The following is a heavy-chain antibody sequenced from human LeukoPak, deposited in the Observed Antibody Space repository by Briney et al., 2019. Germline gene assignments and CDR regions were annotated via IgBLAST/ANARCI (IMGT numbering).Heavy chain of an antibody. CDR2: INEGGNEK. CDR3: ARHPNSNWDY. CDR1: GFTFRNYW. Sequence: GGSLRLSCAASGFTFRNYWMSWVRQVPGKGLEWVVNINEGGNEKNYVDSVKGRFTASRDNAQNSLYLQMNSLRVEDTAVYYCARHPNSNWDYWGQGTLVTVSS. J-gene: IGHJ4*02. D-gene: IGHD6-13*01. V-gene: IGHV3-7*03.